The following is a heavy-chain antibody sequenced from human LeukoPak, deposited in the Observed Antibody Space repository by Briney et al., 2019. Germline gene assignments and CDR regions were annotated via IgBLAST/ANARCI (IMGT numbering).Heavy chain of an antibody. D-gene: IGHD6-13*01. Sequence: ASVKVSCKASGYTFTVYYMHWVRQAPGKGREWMGGFDPEDGETIYAQKFQGRVTMTEDTSTDTAYMELSSLRSEDTAVYYCATEGNSSSWYYFDYWGQGTLVTVSS. J-gene: IGHJ4*02. CDR2: FDPEDGET. CDR3: ATEGNSSSWYYFDY. V-gene: IGHV1-24*01. CDR1: GYTFTVYY.